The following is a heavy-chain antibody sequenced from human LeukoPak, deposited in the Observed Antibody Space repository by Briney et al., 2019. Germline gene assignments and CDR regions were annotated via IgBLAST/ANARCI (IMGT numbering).Heavy chain of an antibody. CDR2: IRYDGSNK. Sequence: GGSLRLSCAASGFIFSNYAMHWVRQAPGKGLEWVAFIRYDGSNKYYADSVKGRFTISRDNSKNTLYLQMNSLRAEDTAVYYCAKEYCSSTSCYYYYMDVWGKGTTVTISS. D-gene: IGHD2-2*01. CDR1: GFIFSNYA. CDR3: AKEYCSSTSCYYYYMDV. V-gene: IGHV3-30*02. J-gene: IGHJ6*03.